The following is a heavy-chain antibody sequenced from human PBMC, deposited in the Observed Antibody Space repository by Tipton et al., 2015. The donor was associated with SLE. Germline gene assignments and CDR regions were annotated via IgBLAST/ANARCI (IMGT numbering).Heavy chain of an antibody. D-gene: IGHD6-13*01. Sequence: LRLSCTVSGGSISSGSYYWSWIRQPAGKGLEWIGRIYTSGSINYNPSLKSRVTISVDTSKNQFSLKLSSVTAADTAVYYCARDSVLGSWSFDYWGRGTLVTVSS. CDR3: ARDSVLGSWSFDY. CDR2: IYTSGSI. J-gene: IGHJ4*02. V-gene: IGHV4-61*02. CDR1: GGSISSGSYY.